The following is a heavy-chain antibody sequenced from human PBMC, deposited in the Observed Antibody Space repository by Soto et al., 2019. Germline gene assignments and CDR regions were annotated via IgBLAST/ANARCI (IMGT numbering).Heavy chain of an antibody. CDR1: GYSFTNYW. V-gene: IGHV5-51*01. CDR2: IYPGDSDT. J-gene: IGHJ4*02. Sequence: XXSLKISCKASGYSFTNYWIGWVRQMPGKGLEWMGIIYPGDSDTTYSPSFQGQVTISADKSIRTAYLQWSSLKASDSAMYYCARRGYYDSSGYSDYWGQGTLVTVSS. D-gene: IGHD3-22*01. CDR3: ARRGYYDSSGYSDY.